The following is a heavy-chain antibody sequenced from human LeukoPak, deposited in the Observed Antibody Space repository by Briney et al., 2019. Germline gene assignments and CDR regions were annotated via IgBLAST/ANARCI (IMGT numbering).Heavy chain of an antibody. Sequence: GGSLRLSCAASGFTFSSYAMSWVRQAPGKGLEWVSAISGSGGSTYYADSVKGRFPISRDNSKNTLYLQMNSLRAEDTAVYYCAKDIFPAAMGPDYYYYYGMDVWGQGTTVTVSS. CDR2: ISGSGGST. D-gene: IGHD2-2*01. V-gene: IGHV3-23*01. J-gene: IGHJ6*02. CDR3: AKDIFPAAMGPDYYYYYGMDV. CDR1: GFTFSSYA.